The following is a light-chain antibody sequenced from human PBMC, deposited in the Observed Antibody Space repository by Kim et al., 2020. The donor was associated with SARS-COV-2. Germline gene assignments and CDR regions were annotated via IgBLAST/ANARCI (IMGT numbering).Light chain of an antibody. Sequence: PGERATLSCRASQSVSSSYLAWYQQKPGQAPRLLIYGASSRATGIPDRFSGSGSGTDFTLTISRLEPEDFAVYYCQQYGSSPPLTFGGGTKVDIK. V-gene: IGKV3-20*01. CDR3: QQYGSSPPLT. J-gene: IGKJ4*01. CDR1: QSVSSSY. CDR2: GAS.